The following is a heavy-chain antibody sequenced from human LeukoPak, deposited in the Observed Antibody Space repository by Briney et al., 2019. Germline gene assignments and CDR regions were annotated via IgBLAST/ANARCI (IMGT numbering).Heavy chain of an antibody. V-gene: IGHV3-53*01. CDR3: ARDDYGAGYYYYGRDA. CDR1: GFTVSSNY. CDR2: IYGGGST. J-gene: IGHJ6*02. D-gene: IGHD4-17*01. Sequence: GGSLRLSCAASGFTVSSNYMSWVRQAPGKGLEWVSVIYGGGSTYYADSVKGRFTISRDNSKNTLYIQMNSLRAEDTAVYYCARDDYGAGYYYYGRDAWGQGTTFTVSS.